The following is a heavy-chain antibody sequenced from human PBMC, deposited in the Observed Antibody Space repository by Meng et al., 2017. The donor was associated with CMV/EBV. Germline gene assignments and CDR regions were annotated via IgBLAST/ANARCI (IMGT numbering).Heavy chain of an antibody. Sequence: GGSLRLSCAASGFTFSNYGMHWVRQAPGKGLEWVAVIWYDGSDKYYADSVKGRFTISRDNAKNSLYLQMNSLRAEDTAVYYCARTMVRGVILYYGMDVWGQGTTVTVSS. CDR2: IWYDGSDK. J-gene: IGHJ6*02. CDR3: ARTMVRGVILYYGMDV. V-gene: IGHV3-33*01. D-gene: IGHD3-10*01. CDR1: GFTFSNYG.